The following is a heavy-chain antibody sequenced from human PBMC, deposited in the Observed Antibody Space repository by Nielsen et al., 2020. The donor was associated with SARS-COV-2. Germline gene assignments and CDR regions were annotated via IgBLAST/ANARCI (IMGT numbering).Heavy chain of an antibody. Sequence: SETLSLTCTVSGGSISSYYWSWIRQPPGKGLEWIGYIYYSGSTNYNPSLKSRVTISVDRSKNQFSLKLSSVTAADTAVYYCARGRITMVRGVIIAEGFDYWGQGTLVTVSS. V-gene: IGHV4-59*12. CDR2: IYYSGST. CDR3: ARGRITMVRGVIIAEGFDY. D-gene: IGHD3-10*01. CDR1: GGSISSYY. J-gene: IGHJ4*02.